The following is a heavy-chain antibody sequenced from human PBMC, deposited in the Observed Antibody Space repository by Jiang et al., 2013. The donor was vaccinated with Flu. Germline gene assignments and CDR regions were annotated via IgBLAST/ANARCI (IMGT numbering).Heavy chain of an antibody. CDR2: ISYDGSSK. D-gene: IGHD3-9*01. Sequence: QLLESGGGVVQPGRSLRLSCAASGFTFSSYGMHWVRQAPGKGLEWVAVISYDGSSKYYADSVKGRFTISRDNSQNTVYLQMNSLRPEDTAVYYCANHLKGDFDWLFNAMDVWGQGTTVTVSS. CDR1: GFTFSSYG. CDR3: ANHLKGDFDWLFNAMDV. J-gene: IGHJ6*02. V-gene: IGHV3-30*18.